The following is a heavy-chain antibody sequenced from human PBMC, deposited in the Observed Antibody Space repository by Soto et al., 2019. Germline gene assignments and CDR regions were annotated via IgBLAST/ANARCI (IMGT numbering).Heavy chain of an antibody. Sequence: GGSLRLSCAASGFTFSNAWMNWVRQAPGKGLEWVGRIKSKTDGGTTDYAAPVKGRFTISRDDSKNTLYLQMNSLKTEDTAVYYCTTRTPTITGTTNRDYWGQGTLVTVSS. CDR2: IKSKTDGGTT. V-gene: IGHV3-15*07. D-gene: IGHD1-20*01. CDR3: TTRTPTITGTTNRDY. J-gene: IGHJ4*02. CDR1: GFTFSNAW.